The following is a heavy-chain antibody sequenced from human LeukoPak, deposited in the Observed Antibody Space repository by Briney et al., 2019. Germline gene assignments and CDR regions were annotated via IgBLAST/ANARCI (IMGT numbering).Heavy chain of an antibody. Sequence: ASVKVSCKASGYTFTAYYMHWVRQAPGQGLEWMGWVNPNSGGTNYAQKFQGRVTMTRDTSISTAYMELSRLRSDDTAVYYCASGYCTSASCYFSLDYWGQGTLVTVSS. CDR3: ASGYCTSASCYFSLDY. CDR2: VNPNSGGT. CDR1: GYTFTAYY. D-gene: IGHD2-2*03. V-gene: IGHV1-2*02. J-gene: IGHJ4*02.